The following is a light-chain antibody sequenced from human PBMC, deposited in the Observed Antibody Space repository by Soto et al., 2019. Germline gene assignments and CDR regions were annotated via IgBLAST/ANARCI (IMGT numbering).Light chain of an antibody. V-gene: IGLV2-23*02. CDR3: CSFAGGSTYVV. CDR1: SSDVGNYEL. CDR2: EVT. J-gene: IGLJ2*01. Sequence: QSALTHPASVSGSPGQSITISCIGTSSDVGNYELVSWYQQLPGKAPKLIIYEVTKRPSGVPNRFSGSKSGNTASLTISGLLAEDEADYHCCSFAGGSTYVVFGGATKVTVL.